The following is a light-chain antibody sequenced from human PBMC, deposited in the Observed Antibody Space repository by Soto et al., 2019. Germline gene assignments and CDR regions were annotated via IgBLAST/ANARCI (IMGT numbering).Light chain of an antibody. CDR1: NIGDKR. J-gene: IGLJ1*01. CDR2: YDS. Sequence: SYELTQPPSVSVASKKTTTTTCGGNNIGDKRVHWYRQKPGQAPVLLISYDSDRPSGIPERFSGSKSGNTATLTISRVEAGDEADYYCQVWDIMTDNYVFGGGTKVTVL. CDR3: QVWDIMTDNYV. V-gene: IGLV3-21*04.